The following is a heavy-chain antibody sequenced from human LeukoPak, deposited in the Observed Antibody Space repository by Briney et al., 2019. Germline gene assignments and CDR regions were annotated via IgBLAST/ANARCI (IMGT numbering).Heavy chain of an antibody. J-gene: IGHJ4*02. CDR3: VVWGEDRSGHRFDF. CDR1: GFTFDYYW. CDR2: INTDGSNT. D-gene: IGHD3-22*01. V-gene: IGHV3-74*01. Sequence: PGGSLRLSCAVSGFTFDYYWMHWVRQAPGKGLMWVARINTDGSNTHYADSVKGRFTISRDNAKNTLYLQMNGLRVEDTAVYYCVVWGEDRSGHRFDFWGQGTLVTVSS.